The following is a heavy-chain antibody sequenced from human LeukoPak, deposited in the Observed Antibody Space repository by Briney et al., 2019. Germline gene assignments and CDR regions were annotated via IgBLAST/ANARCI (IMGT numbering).Heavy chain of an antibody. D-gene: IGHD6-19*01. CDR2: IGGSGSST. V-gene: IGHV3-23*01. J-gene: IGHJ4*02. Sequence: PGGSLRLSCAASGFTFSGFAMSWVRQAPGEGLEWVSAIGGSGSSTYYADSVKGRFTISRDNSKSTLYLQMNSLRAEDTAVYYCAKEERSSSGWPFDYWGQGTLVTVSS. CDR1: GFTFSGFA. CDR3: AKEERSSSGWPFDY.